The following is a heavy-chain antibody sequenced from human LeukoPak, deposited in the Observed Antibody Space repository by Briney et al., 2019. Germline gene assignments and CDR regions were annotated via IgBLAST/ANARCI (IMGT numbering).Heavy chain of an antibody. D-gene: IGHD3-22*01. CDR3: AKKFRPMIAPSDAFDI. J-gene: IGHJ3*02. CDR1: GFTFSSYA. V-gene: IGHV3-23*01. CDR2: ISGSGGST. Sequence: PGGSLRLSCAASGFTFSSYAMSWVRQAPGKGLEWVSAISGSGGSTYYADSVKGRFTISRDNSKNTLYLQMNSPRAEDTAVYYCAKKFRPMIAPSDAFDIWGQGTMVTVSS.